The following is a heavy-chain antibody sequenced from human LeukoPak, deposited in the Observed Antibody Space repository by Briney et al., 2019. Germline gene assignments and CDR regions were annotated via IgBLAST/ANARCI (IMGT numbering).Heavy chain of an antibody. CDR3: ASASSHRIAAGGDY. D-gene: IGHD6-13*01. V-gene: IGHV3-74*01. Sequence: GGSLRLSCAAPGVTFSNYWMHWVRHATRKGLVWVSRINSDGSSRNYADSVKGRFTISRDNAKNTLYLQMNGLRAEDTAVYYCASASSHRIAAGGDYWGQGTLVTVSS. CDR1: GVTFSNYW. CDR2: INSDGSSR. J-gene: IGHJ4*02.